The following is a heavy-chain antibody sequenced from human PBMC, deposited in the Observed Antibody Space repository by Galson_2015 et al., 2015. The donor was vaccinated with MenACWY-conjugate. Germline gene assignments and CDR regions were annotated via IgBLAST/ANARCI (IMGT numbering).Heavy chain of an antibody. J-gene: IGHJ4*02. V-gene: IGHV1-18*04. CDR3: ASVYYDSSGYFLDY. CDR1: GYTFTSYG. Sequence: SVKVSCKASGYTFTSYGISWVRQAPGQGLEWMGWISAYNGNTNYAQKLQGRVTMTTDTSTSTAYMELRSLRSDDTAVYYCASVYYDSSGYFLDYWGQGTLVTVSS. D-gene: IGHD3-22*01. CDR2: ISAYNGNT.